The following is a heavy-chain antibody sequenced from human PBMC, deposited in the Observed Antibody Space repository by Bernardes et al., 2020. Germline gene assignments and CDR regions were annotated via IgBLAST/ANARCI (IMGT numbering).Heavy chain of an antibody. CDR3: TRKGRGMDV. Sequence: GGSLRLSRAASAFTFSDYHMDWVRQAPEKGLEWVARSRKKADSHTTEYAASVKGRFIISRDDSENSLYLQMNSLKTEDTAVYYCTRKGRGMDVWGKGTTVTVSS. CDR2: SRKKADSHTT. CDR1: AFTFSDYH. J-gene: IGHJ6*03. V-gene: IGHV3-72*01.